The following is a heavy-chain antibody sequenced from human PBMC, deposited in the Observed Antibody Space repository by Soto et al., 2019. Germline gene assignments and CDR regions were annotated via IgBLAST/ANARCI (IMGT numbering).Heavy chain of an antibody. V-gene: IGHV1-2*02. Sequence: VQLVQSGAEVRKPGASVKVSCKASGYTFSDYYIHWVREAPGQGLEWMGWINPSSGGTIYTQRFQGRVTMTRDMSISTDYMELSRLTSDDTAVYYCAREMGVIGAPGYTWFDPWGQGALVTVSS. CDR2: INPSSGGT. J-gene: IGHJ5*02. CDR3: AREMGVIGAPGYTWFDP. CDR1: GYTFSDYY. D-gene: IGHD1-26*01.